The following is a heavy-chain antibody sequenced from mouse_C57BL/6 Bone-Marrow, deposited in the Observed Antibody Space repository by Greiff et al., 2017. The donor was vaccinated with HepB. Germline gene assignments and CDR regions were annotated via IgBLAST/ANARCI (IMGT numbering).Heavy chain of an antibody. V-gene: IGHV1-76*01. D-gene: IGHD1-1*01. J-gene: IGHJ3*01. CDR1: GYTFTDYY. CDR2: IYPGSGNT. CDR3: AREDYYGSSYEGLGT. Sequence: VQLQQSGAELVRPGASVKLSCKASGYTFTDYYINWVKQRPGQGLEWIARIYPGSGNTYYNEKFKGKATLTAEKSSSTAYMQLSSLTSEDSAVYFCAREDYYGSSYEGLGTWGQGTLVTVSA.